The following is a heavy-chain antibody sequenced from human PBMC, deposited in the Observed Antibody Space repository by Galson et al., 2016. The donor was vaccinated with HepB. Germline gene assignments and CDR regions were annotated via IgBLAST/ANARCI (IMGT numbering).Heavy chain of an antibody. Sequence: LSLTCTVSGGSISSSNYYWGWIRQPPGKGLEWIGTVYYSGNTYYNSSLKSRVTISVDTSKNQFSLKLTSVTATDTAVYYCARRGTAFPIGYIDRWGQGTLVTVAS. CDR1: GGSISSSNYY. CDR3: ARRGTAFPIGYIDR. CDR2: VYYSGNT. D-gene: IGHD2-21*02. J-gene: IGHJ5*02. V-gene: IGHV4-39*01.